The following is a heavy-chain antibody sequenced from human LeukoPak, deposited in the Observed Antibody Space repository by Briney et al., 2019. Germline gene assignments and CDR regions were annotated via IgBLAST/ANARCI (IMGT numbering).Heavy chain of an antibody. CDR1: GYTFTIYA. CDR3: ARPPRRYCTNGVCQAHFDY. CDR2: INTNTGNP. V-gene: IGHV7-4-1*02. D-gene: IGHD2-8*01. J-gene: IGHJ4*02. Sequence: ASLMVSFKAPGYTFTIYAMKWVRQAPGQRLEWMGWINTNTGNPTYAQGFTGRFVFSLDTSVSAAYLQISSLKAENTAVYYCARPPRRYCTNGVCQAHFDYWGQGTLVTVSS.